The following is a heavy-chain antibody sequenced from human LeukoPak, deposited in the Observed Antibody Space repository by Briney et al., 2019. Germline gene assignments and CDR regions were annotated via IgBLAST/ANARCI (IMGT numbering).Heavy chain of an antibody. D-gene: IGHD6-19*01. CDR1: GFTFSSYS. V-gene: IGHV3-21*01. Sequence: GGSLRLSCAASGFTFSSYSMNWVRQAPGKGLEWVSSISSSSSYIYYADSVKGRFTISRDNAKNSLYLQMNSLRAEDTAVYYCARAEQWLAYYFDYWGQGTPVTVSS. J-gene: IGHJ4*02. CDR3: ARAEQWLAYYFDY. CDR2: ISSSSSYI.